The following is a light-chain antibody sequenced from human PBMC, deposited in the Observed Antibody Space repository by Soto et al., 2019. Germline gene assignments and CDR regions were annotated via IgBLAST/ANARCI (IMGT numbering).Light chain of an antibody. V-gene: IGKV3-11*01. CDR3: QQRYIWPPIT. CDR2: DVS. CDR1: QSVRNY. Sequence: EVVLTQSPATLSLSPGERATLSCRASQSVRNYLAWYQQKPGQAPRLLIYDVSNRATGIPARFSGSGSGTDFPLIISSLEPEDFAVYYCQQRYIWPPITFGGGTKVEIK. J-gene: IGKJ4*01.